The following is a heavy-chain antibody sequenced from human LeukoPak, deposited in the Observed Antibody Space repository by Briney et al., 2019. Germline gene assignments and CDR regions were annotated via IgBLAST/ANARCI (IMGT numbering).Heavy chain of an antibody. V-gene: IGHV3-7*01. J-gene: IGHJ3*02. CDR1: GFTISSYW. Sequence: GGSLRLSCAASGFTISSYWMSWVRQVPGKGLESVAHIKHDGSETYYVDTVRGRFIISRDNAKNSLYLQMNSLRVEDTAVYHCARGPTDFDASDIWGHGTLGTVSS. CDR2: IKHDGSET. CDR3: ARGPTDFDASDI.